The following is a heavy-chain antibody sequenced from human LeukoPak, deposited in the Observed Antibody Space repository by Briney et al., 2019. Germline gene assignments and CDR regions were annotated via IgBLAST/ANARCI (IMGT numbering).Heavy chain of an antibody. V-gene: IGHV1-18*01. CDR2: ISAYDGNT. J-gene: IGHJ4*02. Sequence: ASLKVSCKASGYTFTGYGIAWLRQAPGQGLQWMGWISAYDGNTNYAQKFQGRVTMTTDTSTSTAYMELRSLRSDDTAVYYCARDRPYCTNGVCWDFDYWGQGTLVTVSS. CDR1: GYTFTGYG. D-gene: IGHD2-8*01. CDR3: ARDRPYCTNGVCWDFDY.